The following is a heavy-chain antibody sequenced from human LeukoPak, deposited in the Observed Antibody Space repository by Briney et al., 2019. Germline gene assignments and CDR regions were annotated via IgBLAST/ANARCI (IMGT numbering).Heavy chain of an antibody. CDR1: GFTFSSYS. Sequence: GGSLRLSCAASGFTFSSYSMNWVRQAPGKGLEGVSSISSSSSHIYYADSVKGRFTISRDNAKNSLYLQMNSLRAEDTAVYYCARGTETYDYVWGSYRHSYYFDYWGQGTLVTVSS. CDR3: ARGTETYDYVWGSYRHSYYFDY. J-gene: IGHJ4*02. D-gene: IGHD3-16*02. V-gene: IGHV3-21*01. CDR2: ISSSSSHI.